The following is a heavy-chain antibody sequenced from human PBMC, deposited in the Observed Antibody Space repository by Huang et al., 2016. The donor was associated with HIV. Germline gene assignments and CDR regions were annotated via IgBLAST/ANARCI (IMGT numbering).Heavy chain of an antibody. D-gene: IGHD1-26*01. Sequence: EVQLVESGGNLIQTGGVLRLACGASGFRLDNSAMYWVRQAPGNGLEWVSSISLNRANIAYGYAVKGRFTISRDNARKSLYLQMNSLRPDDTALYYCVKGDIVGTANFFDYWGQGTQVSVSS. CDR1: GFRLDNSA. V-gene: IGHV3-9*01. J-gene: IGHJ4*02. CDR3: VKGDIVGTANFFDY. CDR2: ISLNRANI.